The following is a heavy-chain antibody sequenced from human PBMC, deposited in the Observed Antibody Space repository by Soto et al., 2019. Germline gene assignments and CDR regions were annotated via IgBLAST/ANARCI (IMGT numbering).Heavy chain of an antibody. CDR2: ITTGGEYR. V-gene: IGHV3-21*06. J-gene: IGHJ5*02. Sequence: PGGSPRLYCAAGVFTFSAYNINWVRQAPGKGLELVSAITTGGEYRFYADSVKGRITISRDNAKNSVYLEMSSLRVEDTAVYYCQRERHLVQDCLDPWGQGTKVTVSS. CDR3: QRERHLVQDCLDP. CDR1: VFTFSAYN. D-gene: IGHD1-1*01.